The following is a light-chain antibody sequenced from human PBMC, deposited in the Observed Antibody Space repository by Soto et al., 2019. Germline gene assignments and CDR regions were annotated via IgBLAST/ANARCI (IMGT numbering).Light chain of an antibody. CDR2: GAF. CDR1: QSVSSGY. J-gene: IGKJ5*01. Sequence: IVMTQSPATLSVSPGERATLSCRASQSVSSGYLAWYQQRPGQAPRLLIFGAFNRATGIPDRFSGSGSGTDFTLTISRLEPEDSAVYYCQQRNVWPPVTFGQGTRLEIK. V-gene: IGKV3D-20*02. CDR3: QQRNVWPPVT.